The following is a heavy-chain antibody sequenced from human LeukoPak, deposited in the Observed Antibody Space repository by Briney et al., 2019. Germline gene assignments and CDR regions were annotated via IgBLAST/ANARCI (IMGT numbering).Heavy chain of an antibody. D-gene: IGHD3-10*01. CDR2: IRSKANSYAT. Sequence: GGSLRLSCAASGFTFSGSAMHWVRQASGKGLEWVGRIRSKANSYATAYAASVKGRFTISRDDSKNTAYLQMNSLKTEDTAVYYCSRRVGENYYFDYWGQGTLVTVSS. J-gene: IGHJ4*02. CDR3: SRRVGENYYFDY. V-gene: IGHV3-73*01. CDR1: GFTFSGSA.